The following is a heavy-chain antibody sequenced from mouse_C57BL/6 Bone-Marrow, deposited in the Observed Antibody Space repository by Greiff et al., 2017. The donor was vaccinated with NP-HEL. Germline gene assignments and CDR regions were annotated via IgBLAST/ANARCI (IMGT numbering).Heavy chain of an antibody. CDR3: ERRGDYDDYFDY. Sequence: EVQGVESGGDLVKPGGSLKLSCAASGFTFSSYGMSWVRQTPDKRLEWVATISSGGSYTYYPDSVKGRFTISRDNAKNTLYLQMSSLKYEDTAMYDCERRGDYDDYFDYWGQGTTLTVSS. CDR1: GFTFSSYG. J-gene: IGHJ2*01. V-gene: IGHV5-6*01. D-gene: IGHD2-4*01. CDR2: ISSGGSYT.